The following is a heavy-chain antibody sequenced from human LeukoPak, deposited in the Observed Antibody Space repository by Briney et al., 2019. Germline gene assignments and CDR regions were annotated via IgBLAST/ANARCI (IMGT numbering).Heavy chain of an antibody. CDR2: IRSTGGTT. J-gene: IGHJ4*02. Sequence: GGSLRLSCGASGFTFSNYAMSWVRQAPGKGLDSASAIRSTGGTTAYADSVKGRFTISRDNSRNTLYLQMNSLRAEDTAVYYCARADRYGTTWYGRVDYWGQGTLVTVSS. D-gene: IGHD6-13*01. CDR1: GFTFSNYA. V-gene: IGHV3-23*01. CDR3: ARADRYGTTWYGRVDY.